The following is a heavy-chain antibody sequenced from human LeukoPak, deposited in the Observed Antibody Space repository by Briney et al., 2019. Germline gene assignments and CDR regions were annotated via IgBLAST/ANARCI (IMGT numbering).Heavy chain of an antibody. V-gene: IGHV3-30-3*01. J-gene: IGHJ5*02. Sequence: PGGSLRLSCAASGCTFSSYAMHWVRQAPGKGLEWVAVISYDGSNKYYADSVKGRFTISRDNSKNTLYLQMNSLRAEDTAVYYCARDPQPPRTLYWFDPWGQGTLVTVSS. CDR2: ISYDGSNK. CDR3: ARDPQPPRTLYWFDP. D-gene: IGHD2/OR15-2a*01. CDR1: GCTFSSYA.